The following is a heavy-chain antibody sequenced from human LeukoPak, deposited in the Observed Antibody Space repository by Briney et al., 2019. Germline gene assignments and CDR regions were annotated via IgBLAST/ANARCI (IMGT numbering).Heavy chain of an antibody. V-gene: IGHV1-69*06. CDR3: ARAAAAGTLREYFQH. Sequence: PGASVKVSCEASGGTFSSYAISWVRQAPGQGLEWMGGIIPIFGTANYAQKFQGRVTITADKSTSTAYMELSSLRSEDTAVYYCARAAAAGTLREYFQHWGQGTLVTVSA. CDR2: IIPIFGTA. D-gene: IGHD6-13*01. CDR1: GGTFSSYA. J-gene: IGHJ1*01.